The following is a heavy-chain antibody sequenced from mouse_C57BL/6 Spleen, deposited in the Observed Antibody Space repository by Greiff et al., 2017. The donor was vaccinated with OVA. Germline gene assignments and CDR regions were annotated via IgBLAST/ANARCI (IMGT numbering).Heavy chain of an antibody. J-gene: IGHJ2*01. CDR2: ISYDGSN. Sequence: DVKLQESGPGLVKPSQSLSLTCSVTGYSITSGYYWNWIRQFPGNKLEWMGYISYDGSNNYNPSLKNRISITRDTSKNQFFLKLNSVTTEDTATYYCAREGRGPDYWGQGTTLTVSS. CDR3: AREGRGPDY. D-gene: IGHD3-3*01. CDR1: GYSITSGYY. V-gene: IGHV3-6*01.